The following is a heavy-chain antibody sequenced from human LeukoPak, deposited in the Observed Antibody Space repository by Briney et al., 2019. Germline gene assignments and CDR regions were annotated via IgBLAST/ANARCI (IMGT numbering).Heavy chain of an antibody. Sequence: SQTLSLTCTVSGGSFSSGVYYWSWIRQPAGKGLEWIVRIYTSGSTNYNPSLKSRVTISVDSSKNPCSLKLSSVTAADTAVYYCARDYYDSSGYFDAFDIWGQGTMVTVSS. CDR1: GGSFSSGVYY. V-gene: IGHV4-61*02. CDR3: ARDYYDSSGYFDAFDI. J-gene: IGHJ3*02. D-gene: IGHD3-22*01. CDR2: IYTSGST.